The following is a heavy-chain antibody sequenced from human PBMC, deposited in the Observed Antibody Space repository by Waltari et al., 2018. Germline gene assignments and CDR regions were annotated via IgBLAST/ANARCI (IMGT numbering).Heavy chain of an antibody. CDR3: ARDSVLTTVIIRLDV. V-gene: IGHV1-69*01. CDR2: IIPPFDTT. D-gene: IGHD4-4*01. CDR1: GDTFRSHG. Sequence: QVQLVQSGAEVKKPGSSVKVSCKASGDTFRSHGISWVRQAPGQGLEWMGAIIPPFDTTDYAQKFQGRVTITADESSSTVYLELRGLRSDDTAVYYCARDSVLTTVIIRLDVWGQGTTVTVSS. J-gene: IGHJ6*02.